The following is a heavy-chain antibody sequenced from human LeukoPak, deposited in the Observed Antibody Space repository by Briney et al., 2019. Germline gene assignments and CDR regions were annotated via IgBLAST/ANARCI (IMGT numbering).Heavy chain of an antibody. D-gene: IGHD3-9*01. CDR1: GGSISSSSYY. CDR2: IYYSGST. V-gene: IGHV4-39*01. J-gene: IGHJ4*02. Sequence: SETLSLTCTVSGGSISSSSYYWGWIRQPPGKGLEWIGSIYYSGSTYYNPSLKSRVTISVDTSKNQFSLKLSSVTAADTAVYYCARSWAYYDILTGYYTAYYFDYWGQGTLVTVSS. CDR3: ARSWAYYDILTGYYTAYYFDY.